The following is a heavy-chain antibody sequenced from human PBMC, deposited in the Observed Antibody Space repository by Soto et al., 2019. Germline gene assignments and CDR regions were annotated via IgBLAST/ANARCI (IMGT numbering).Heavy chain of an antibody. Sequence: GGSLRLSCTASGFTFSRYSMNWVRQAPGKGLEWVASISSASNDITYADSVKGRFIISRGNAKNSLFLQMNDLRPEDTALYYCARVAYWGQGTLVTVSS. V-gene: IGHV3-21*06. CDR3: ARVAY. CDR2: ISSASNDI. J-gene: IGHJ4*02. CDR1: GFTFSRYS.